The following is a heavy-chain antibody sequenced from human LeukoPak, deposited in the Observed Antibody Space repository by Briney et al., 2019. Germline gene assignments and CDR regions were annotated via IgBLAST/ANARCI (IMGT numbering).Heavy chain of an antibody. CDR1: GFTFSSYN. CDR2: ISSSSSYI. CDR3: ARDPNYDILTGYSIPDY. Sequence: PGGSLRLSCAASGFTFSSYNMNWVRQAPGKGLEWVSTISSSSSYIHYADSVKGRFTVSRDNAKSSLFLQMNSLRAEDTAVYYCARDPNYDILTGYSIPDYWGQGTLVTVSS. D-gene: IGHD3-9*01. V-gene: IGHV3-21*01. J-gene: IGHJ4*02.